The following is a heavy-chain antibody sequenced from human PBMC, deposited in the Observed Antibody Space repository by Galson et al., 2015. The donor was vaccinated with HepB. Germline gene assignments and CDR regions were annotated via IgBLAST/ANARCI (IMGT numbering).Heavy chain of an antibody. Sequence: SCKASGYTFTSYGISWVRQAPGQGLEWMGWISAYNGNTNYAQKLQGRVTMTTDTSTSTAYVELRSLRSDDTAVYYCASSLPLEWEPLRYGMDVWGQGTTVTVSS. CDR3: ASSLPLEWEPLRYGMDV. CDR1: GYTFTSYG. V-gene: IGHV1-18*01. J-gene: IGHJ6*02. D-gene: IGHD1-26*01. CDR2: ISAYNGNT.